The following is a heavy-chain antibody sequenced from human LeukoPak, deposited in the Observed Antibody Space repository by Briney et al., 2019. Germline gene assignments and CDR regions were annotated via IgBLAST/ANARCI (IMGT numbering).Heavy chain of an antibody. J-gene: IGHJ4*02. V-gene: IGHV4-39*01. CDR2: MHYSGLT. D-gene: IGHD5-12*01. CDR1: GGSISSGSHY. Sequence: SETLALTCIVSGGSISSGSHYWGWIRQPPGKGLEWTGSMHYSGLTYYNPSLTSRVTISVDTSKNQFSLRLTSVTAADTAVYYCARYPYSDSGVWQAFDYWGQGTLVTVSS. CDR3: ARYPYSDSGVWQAFDY.